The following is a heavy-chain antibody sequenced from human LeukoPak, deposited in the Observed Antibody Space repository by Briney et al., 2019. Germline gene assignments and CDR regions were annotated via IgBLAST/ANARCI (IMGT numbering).Heavy chain of an antibody. Sequence: SETLSLTCGVSGGSISSNYWSWIRQPPGKGLEWIGYIYYSGSTNYNPSLKSRVTISVDTSENQFSLKLSSVTAADTAVYYCARGYSYGYNDYWGQGTLVTVSS. D-gene: IGHD5-18*01. J-gene: IGHJ4*02. CDR2: IYYSGST. V-gene: IGHV4-59*01. CDR1: GGSISSNY. CDR3: ARGYSYGYNDY.